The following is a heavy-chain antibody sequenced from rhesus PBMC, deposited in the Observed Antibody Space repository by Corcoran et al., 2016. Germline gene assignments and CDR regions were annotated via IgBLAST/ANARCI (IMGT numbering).Heavy chain of an antibody. D-gene: IGHD5-24*01. CDR1: GGSISSDY. Sequence: QLQLQESGPGLVKPSETLSLTCAVSGGSISSDYWTWIRKPPGKGLERIGRTSRSGGITDYNPSFKSQVTISTYTSKNQFSLMLSSVTAADTAVYYCASNTVGTVWGSSYFHYWGQGVLVTVSS. J-gene: IGHJ4*01. V-gene: IGHV4-173*01. CDR3: ASNTVGTVWGSSYFHY. CDR2: TSRSGGIT.